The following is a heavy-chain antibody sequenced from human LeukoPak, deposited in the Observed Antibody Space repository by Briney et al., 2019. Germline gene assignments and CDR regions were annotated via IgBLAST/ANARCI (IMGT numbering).Heavy chain of an antibody. J-gene: IGHJ4*02. CDR1: GFTFSSYG. Sequence: PGGSLRLSCAASGFTFSSYGMHWVRQAPGKGLEWVAVISYDGSNKYYAESVKGRFTISRDNSKNTLYLQMNSLRAEDTAVYYCAKDSLNGYSYGYIYWGQGTLVTVSS. CDR3: AKDSLNGYSYGYIY. V-gene: IGHV3-30*18. D-gene: IGHD5-18*01. CDR2: ISYDGSNK.